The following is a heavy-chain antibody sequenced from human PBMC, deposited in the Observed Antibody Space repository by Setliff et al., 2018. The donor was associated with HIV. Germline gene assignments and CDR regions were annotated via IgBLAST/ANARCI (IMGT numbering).Heavy chain of an antibody. Sequence: PGESLTISCEASGYIFTDYWIGWVRQMPGKGLEWMGIIYPGDSDTRYSPSFQGQVTFSADKSISAVYLQWDSLKASDSAIYYCARAPRSPLRLRDNLLSSSSFFMGVWGKGTTVTVSS. V-gene: IGHV5-51*01. CDR2: IYPGDSDT. CDR3: ARAPRSPLRLRDNLLSSSSFFMGV. CDR1: GYIFTDYW. J-gene: IGHJ6*03. D-gene: IGHD2-21*02.